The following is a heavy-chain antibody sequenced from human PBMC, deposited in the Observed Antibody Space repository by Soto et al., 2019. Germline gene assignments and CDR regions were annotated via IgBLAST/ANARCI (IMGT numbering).Heavy chain of an antibody. CDR3: AIEVWSGTMDV. V-gene: IGHV3-30*03. Sequence: QVQLVESGGGVVQPGRSLRLSCAASGFTFSSYGMHWVRQAPGKGLEWVAVISYDGSNKYYADSVKGRFTISRDNSKNALYLQMNSLRAEDTAVYYCAIEVWSGTMDVWGQGTTVTVSS. D-gene: IGHD3-3*01. CDR1: GFTFSSYG. CDR2: ISYDGSNK. J-gene: IGHJ6*02.